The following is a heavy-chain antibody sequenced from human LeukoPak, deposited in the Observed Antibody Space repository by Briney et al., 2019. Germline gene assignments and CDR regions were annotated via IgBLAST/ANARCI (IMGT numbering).Heavy chain of an antibody. Sequence: GGSLRLSCAASGFTFSSYAMHWVRQAPGKGLEWVAVISYDGSNKYYADSVKGRFTISRDNSKNTLYLQMNSLRAEDTAVYYCARLSSGGDYFSHWGQGTLVTVSS. V-gene: IGHV3-30-3*01. CDR1: GFTFSSYA. CDR3: ARLSSGGDYFSH. CDR2: ISYDGSNK. D-gene: IGHD4-17*01. J-gene: IGHJ4*02.